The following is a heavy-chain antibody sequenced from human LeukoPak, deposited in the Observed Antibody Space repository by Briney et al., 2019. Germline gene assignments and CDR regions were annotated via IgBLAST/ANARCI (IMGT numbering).Heavy chain of an antibody. J-gene: IGHJ4*02. CDR2: INPNSGGT. CDR1: GYTFTGYY. V-gene: IGHV1-2*02. D-gene: IGHD5-12*01. Sequence: ASVKVSCKASGYTFTGYYMHWVRQAPGQGLEWMGWINPNSGGTNYAQKFQGRVTMTRDTSISTAYMELSRLTSDDTAVYYCAGLSGYDPYYFDYWGQGTLVAVSS. CDR3: AGLSGYDPYYFDY.